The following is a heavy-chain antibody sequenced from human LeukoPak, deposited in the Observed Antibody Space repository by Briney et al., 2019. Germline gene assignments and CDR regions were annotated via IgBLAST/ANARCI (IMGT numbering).Heavy chain of an antibody. Sequence: SETLSLTCAVYGGSFSGYYWSWIRQPPGKGLEWIGEINHSGSTNYNPSLKSRVTISVDTSKNQFSLKLSSVTAADTAVYYCARGISDVSPFDYWGQGTLVTVSS. CDR2: INHSGST. J-gene: IGHJ4*02. CDR1: GGSFSGYY. V-gene: IGHV4-34*01. CDR3: ARGISDVSPFDY. D-gene: IGHD3-10*02.